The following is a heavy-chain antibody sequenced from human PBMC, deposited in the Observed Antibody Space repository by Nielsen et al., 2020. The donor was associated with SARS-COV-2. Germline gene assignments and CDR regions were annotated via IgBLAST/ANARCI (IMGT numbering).Heavy chain of an antibody. CDR2: IWFDGSNK. CDR3: ARASTRNVDTAYYGMDV. Sequence: GGSLRLSCTASGFTFRTYGMHWVRQAPGKGLEWVAIIWFDGSNKYHADSVKGRFTISRDNSKNTLYLQMNSLRAEDTAVYYCARASTRNVDTAYYGMDVWGQGTTVTVSS. J-gene: IGHJ6*02. D-gene: IGHD5-18*01. CDR1: GFTFRTYG. V-gene: IGHV3-33*01.